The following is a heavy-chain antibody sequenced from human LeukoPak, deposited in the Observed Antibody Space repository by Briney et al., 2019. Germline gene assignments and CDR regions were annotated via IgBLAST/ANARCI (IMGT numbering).Heavy chain of an antibody. J-gene: IGHJ5*02. D-gene: IGHD2-15*01. CDR2: ISWNSGSI. Sequence: PGGSLRLSCAASGFTFDDYAMHWVRQAPGKGLEWVSGISWNSGSIGYADSVKGRFTISRDNAKNSLYLQMNSLRAEDMALYYCAKSGLLLPNWFDPWGQGTLVTVSS. CDR1: GFTFDDYA. CDR3: AKSGLLLPNWFDP. V-gene: IGHV3-9*03.